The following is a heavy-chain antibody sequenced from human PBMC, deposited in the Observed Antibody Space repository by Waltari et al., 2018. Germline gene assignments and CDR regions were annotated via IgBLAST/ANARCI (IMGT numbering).Heavy chain of an antibody. CDR3: ARPCCVGGGALLSLDL. V-gene: IGHV4-39*01. CDR2: FYYGGRT. J-gene: IGHJ5*02. D-gene: IGHD3-16*01. CDR1: GRSISSTSYY. Sequence: QLQLQESGPGLVKPSETLSLTCTVSGRSISSTSYYCGWIRQPPGKGLEWIGSFYYGGRTYYNPSLKSRITISVDTSKNQFSLKLNSVTAADTAVYYCARPCCVGGGALLSLDLWGQGTLVTVSS.